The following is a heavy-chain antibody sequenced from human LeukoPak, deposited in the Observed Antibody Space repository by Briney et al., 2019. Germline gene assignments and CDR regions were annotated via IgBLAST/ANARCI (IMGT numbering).Heavy chain of an antibody. D-gene: IGHD6-13*01. CDR1: EFTFSSYN. CDR3: ARGSSSWHRAFDY. J-gene: IGHJ4*02. Sequence: GGSLRLSCAASEFTFSSYNMNWVRQAPGKGLEWVSSISTSSIYIYYADSVKGRFTISRDNAKNSLYLQMNSLRAEDTAVYYCARGSSSWHRAFDYWGQGTLATVSS. CDR2: ISTSSIYI. V-gene: IGHV3-21*01.